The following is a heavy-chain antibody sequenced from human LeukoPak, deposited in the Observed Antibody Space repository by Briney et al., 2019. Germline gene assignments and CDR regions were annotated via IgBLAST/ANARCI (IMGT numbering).Heavy chain of an antibody. CDR2: SYYSGST. J-gene: IGHJ4*02. Sequence: PSETLSLTCTVSGDSIRSSDYYWGWIRQPPGKGLEWIGSSYYSGSTYYNPYLQSRMTISVDTSKNQFPLKLSSVTAADTAVYYCARERFPVHYYDSSGYWGVYYFDYWGQGTLVTVSS. CDR3: ARERFPVHYYDSSGYWGVYYFDY. V-gene: IGHV4-39*06. D-gene: IGHD3-22*01. CDR1: GDSIRSSDYY.